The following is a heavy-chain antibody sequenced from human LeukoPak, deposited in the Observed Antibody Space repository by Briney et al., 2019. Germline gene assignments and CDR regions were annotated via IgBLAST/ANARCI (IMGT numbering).Heavy chain of an antibody. J-gene: IGHJ6*03. Sequence: PGGSLRLSCAVSGFTVSGNYMSWVRQAPGKGLEWVSLIYSGGTTYYADSVKGRFTISRDNSKNTLYLQMNSLRAEDTAVYYCAREPDMDVWGKGTTVTISS. CDR2: IYSGGTT. CDR1: GFTVSGNY. V-gene: IGHV3-53*01. CDR3: AREPDMDV.